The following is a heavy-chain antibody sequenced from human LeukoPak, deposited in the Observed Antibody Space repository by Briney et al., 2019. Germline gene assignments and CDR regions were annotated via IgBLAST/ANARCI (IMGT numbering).Heavy chain of an antibody. J-gene: IGHJ6*03. CDR2: ISSSGSTI. V-gene: IGHV3-11*01. D-gene: IGHD3-10*01. CDR1: GFTFSDYY. CDR3: AKVYFGPDYYIDV. Sequence: GGSLRLSCAASGFTFSDYYMSWIRQAPGKGLEWVSYISSSGSTIYYADSVNGPFTISRDNSKSTVYLQMNSFRAEDTAGYYCAKVYFGPDYYIDVWGKGTPVTVSS.